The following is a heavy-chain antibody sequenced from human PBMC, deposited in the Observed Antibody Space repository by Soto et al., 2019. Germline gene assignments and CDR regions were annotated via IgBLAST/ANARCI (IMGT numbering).Heavy chain of an antibody. D-gene: IGHD3-10*01. CDR1: GYTLTELS. V-gene: IGHV1-24*01. CDR2: FDPEDGET. CDR3: ATVGTMVRGVIRLEGGMDV. Sequence: QVQLVQSGAEVKKPGASVKVSCKVSGYTLTELSMHWVRQAPGKGFEWMGGFDPEDGETIYAQKFQGRVTMTEDTSTDTAYMELSSLRSEDTAVYYCATVGTMVRGVIRLEGGMDVWGQGTTVTVSS. J-gene: IGHJ6*02.